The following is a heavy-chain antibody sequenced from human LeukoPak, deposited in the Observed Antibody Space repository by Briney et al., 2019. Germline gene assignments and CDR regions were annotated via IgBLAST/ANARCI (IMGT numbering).Heavy chain of an antibody. CDR2: ISTSGGTT. D-gene: IGHD2-15*01. V-gene: IGHV3-23*01. CDR1: GFTFDSYA. Sequence: GGPLSLSCAAAGFTFDSYAMSWVRQAPGKRLEWVSGISTSGGTTYYADSVKGRFTISRDNSKNTLYLQMNSLRAEDTAVYYCAKCNGRGVVNIDYWGQGTMVTVSS. CDR3: AKCNGRGVVNIDY. J-gene: IGHJ4*02.